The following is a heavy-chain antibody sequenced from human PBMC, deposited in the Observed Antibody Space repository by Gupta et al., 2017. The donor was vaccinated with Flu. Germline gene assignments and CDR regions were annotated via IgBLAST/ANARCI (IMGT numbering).Heavy chain of an antibody. Sequence: QVQLVQSGAEVKKPGASVKVSCKASGYTFTSYYMHWVRQAPGQGLEWMGIINPSGGSTSYAQKFQGRVTMTRDTSTSTVYMELSSLRSEDTAVYYCARDPGYCTNGVCYHGISFDYWGQGTLVTVSS. J-gene: IGHJ4*02. D-gene: IGHD2-8*01. CDR3: ARDPGYCTNGVCYHGISFDY. CDR2: INPSGGST. V-gene: IGHV1-46*01. CDR1: GYTFTSYY.